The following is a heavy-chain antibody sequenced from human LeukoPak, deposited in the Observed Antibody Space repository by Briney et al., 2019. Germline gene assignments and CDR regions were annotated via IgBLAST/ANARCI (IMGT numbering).Heavy chain of an antibody. CDR3: ARQGNWFDP. CDR1: GVSISTNSYY. J-gene: IGHJ5*02. Sequence: PSETLSLTCTVSGVSISTNSYYWGWIRQPPGKGLEWIGTIYYSGSTYYNPSLKSRVTISVDTSKNQFSLKLSSVTAADTAVYYCARQGNWFDPWGQGTLVTVSS. CDR2: IYYSGST. V-gene: IGHV4-39*01.